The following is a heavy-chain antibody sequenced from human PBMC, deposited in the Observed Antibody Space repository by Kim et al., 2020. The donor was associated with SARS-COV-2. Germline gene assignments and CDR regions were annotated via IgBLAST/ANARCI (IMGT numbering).Heavy chain of an antibody. CDR3: ARGAYGDDSFDY. V-gene: IGHV1-18*04. J-gene: IGHJ4*02. CDR2: ISARDGGT. D-gene: IGHD4-17*01. CDR1: GYMFTSYG. Sequence: ASVKVSCKACGYMFTSYGFSWVRQAPGQGLEWLGWISARDGGTKYGQKVQGRVIMTTDTSTNTAYMELWSLRSDDTAMYYCARGAYGDDSFDYCGQGTLV.